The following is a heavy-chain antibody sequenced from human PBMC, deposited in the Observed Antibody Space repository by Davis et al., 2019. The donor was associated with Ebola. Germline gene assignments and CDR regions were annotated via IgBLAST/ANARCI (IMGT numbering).Heavy chain of an antibody. J-gene: IGHJ4*02. V-gene: IGHV3-74*01. CDR1: GFTFSSYW. Sequence: GGSLRLSCAASGFTFSSYWMHWVRQAPGKGLVWVSRINSDGSSTSYADSVKGRFTISRDNAKNTLYLQMNSLRAEDTAVYYCARGQGLFHDYSIDYWGQGTLVTVSS. CDR2: INSDGSST. D-gene: IGHD4-11*01. CDR3: ARGQGLFHDYSIDY.